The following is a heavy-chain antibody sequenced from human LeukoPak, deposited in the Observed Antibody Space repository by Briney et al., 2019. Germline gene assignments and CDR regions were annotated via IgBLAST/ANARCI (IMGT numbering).Heavy chain of an antibody. V-gene: IGHV3-7*03. Sequence: GGSLRLSCAASGSRCSDYWMTWVRQAPGKGLEWVANIEQDGGEKYYVDSVKGRFTISRDNAKDSLYLQMNSLRAEDTALYYCAKDTGSSGPFDYWGQGTLVTVSS. CDR2: IEQDGGEK. D-gene: IGHD6-19*01. CDR3: AKDTGSSGPFDY. J-gene: IGHJ4*02. CDR1: GSRCSDYW.